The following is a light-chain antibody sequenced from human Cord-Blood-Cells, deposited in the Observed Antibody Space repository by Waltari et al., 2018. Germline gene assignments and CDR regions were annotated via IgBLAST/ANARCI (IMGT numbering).Light chain of an antibody. V-gene: IGKV3-11*01. Sequence: EIVLTQSPATLSLSPGARATLSCRASQSVSSHLAWYQQKPGQAPRLLIYDASNRATGVPARFSGSGSGTDFTLTISSLEPEDFAVYYCQQRSNWPRTFGQGTKLEIK. J-gene: IGKJ2*01. CDR1: QSVSSH. CDR3: QQRSNWPRT. CDR2: DAS.